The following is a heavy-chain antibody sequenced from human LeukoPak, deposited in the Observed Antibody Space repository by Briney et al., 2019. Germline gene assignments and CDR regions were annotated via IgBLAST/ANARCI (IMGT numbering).Heavy chain of an antibody. J-gene: IGHJ6*03. CDR2: ISAYNGNT. V-gene: IGHV1-18*01. CDR1: GCTFTSYG. D-gene: IGHD3-16*01. CDR3: ARARQGGPYYCYYMDV. Sequence: ASVNDSCKASGCTFTSYGISWVRQPPGQGLEWMGWISAYNGNTNYAQKLQGRVTMTTDTSTSTAYMELRSLRSDDTAVYYCARARQGGPYYCYYMDVWGKGTTVTISS.